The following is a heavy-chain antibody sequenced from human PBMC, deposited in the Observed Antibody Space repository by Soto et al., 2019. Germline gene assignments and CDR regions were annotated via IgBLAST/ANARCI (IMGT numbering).Heavy chain of an antibody. V-gene: IGHV1-69*02. Sequence: GASVKVSCKASGGTFSSYTISWVRQAPGQGLEWMGRIIPILGIANYAQKFQGRVTITADKSTSTAYMELSSLRSEDTAVYYCARGLGLSDWNYAPFDYWGQGTLVTVSS. D-gene: IGHD1-7*01. CDR2: IIPILGIA. J-gene: IGHJ4*02. CDR3: ARGLGLSDWNYAPFDY. CDR1: GGTFSSYT.